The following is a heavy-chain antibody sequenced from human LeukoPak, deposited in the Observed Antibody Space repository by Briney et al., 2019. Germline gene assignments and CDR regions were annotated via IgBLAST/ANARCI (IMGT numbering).Heavy chain of an antibody. D-gene: IGHD3-3*01. V-gene: IGHV4-34*01. CDR3: ASATITFFGVVVALFDY. CDR1: GGSFSGYC. Sequence: SETLSLTCAVYGGSFSGYCWSWIRQTPGKGLEWIGEINHTGSTKYNPSLKNRVTISVERSKNQFSLKLSSVTAADTAVYYCASATITFFGVVVALFDYWGQGTLVTVSS. J-gene: IGHJ4*02. CDR2: INHTGST.